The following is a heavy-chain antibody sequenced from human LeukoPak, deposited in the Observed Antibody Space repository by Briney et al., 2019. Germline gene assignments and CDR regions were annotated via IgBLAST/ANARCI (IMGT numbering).Heavy chain of an antibody. J-gene: IGHJ3*02. CDR2: INWNGGST. CDR1: GFTFSSYE. V-gene: IGHV3-20*04. Sequence: GGSLRLSCAASGFTFSSYEMNWVRQAPGKGLEWVSGINWNGGSTGYADSVKGRFTISRDNAKNSLYLQMNSLRAEDTAVYYCARSVDTDDAFDIWGQGTMVTVSS. D-gene: IGHD5-18*01. CDR3: ARSVDTDDAFDI.